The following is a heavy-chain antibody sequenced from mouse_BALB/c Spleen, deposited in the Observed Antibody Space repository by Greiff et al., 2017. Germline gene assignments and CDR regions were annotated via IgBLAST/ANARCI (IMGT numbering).Heavy chain of an antibody. Sequence: EVMLVESGGDLVKPGGSLKLSCAASGFTFSSYGMSWVRQTPDKRLEWVATISSGGSYTYYPDSVKGRFTISRHNAKNTLYLQMSSLKSEDTAMYYCARISTTATHYYAIDYWGQGTSVTVSS. CDR1: GFTFSSYG. CDR3: ARISTTATHYYAIDY. D-gene: IGHD1-2*01. J-gene: IGHJ4*01. V-gene: IGHV5-6*02. CDR2: ISSGGSYT.